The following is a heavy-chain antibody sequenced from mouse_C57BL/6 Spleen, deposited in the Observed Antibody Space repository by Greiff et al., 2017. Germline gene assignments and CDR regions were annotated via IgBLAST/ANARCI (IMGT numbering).Heavy chain of an antibody. CDR1: GYTFTSYW. V-gene: IGHV1-61*01. CDR3: AREAPEGFAY. CDR2: IYPSDSET. Sequence: VQLQQPGAELVRPGSSVKLSCKASGYTFTSYWMDWVKQRPGQGLEWIGNIYPSDSETHYNQKFKDKATLTVDKSSSTAYMQLSSLTSEDSAVYYCAREAPEGFAYWGQGTLVTVSA. J-gene: IGHJ3*01.